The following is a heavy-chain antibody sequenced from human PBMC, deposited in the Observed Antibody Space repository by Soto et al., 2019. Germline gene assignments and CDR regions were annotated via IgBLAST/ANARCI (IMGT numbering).Heavy chain of an antibody. CDR2: ISAYNGNT. CDR1: GYTFTSYG. V-gene: IGHV1-18*01. CDR3: TLLSGYSYGGLFDY. J-gene: IGHJ4*02. D-gene: IGHD5-18*01. Sequence: ASVKVSCKASGYTFTSYGISWVRQAPGQGLEWMGWISAYNGNTNYAQKLQGRVTMTTDTSTSTAYMELRSLRSDDTAVYYCTLLSGYSYGGLFDYWGQGTLVTVSS.